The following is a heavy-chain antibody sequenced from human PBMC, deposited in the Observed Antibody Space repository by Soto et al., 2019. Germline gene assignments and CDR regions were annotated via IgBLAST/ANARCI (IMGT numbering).Heavy chain of an antibody. CDR1: GFTFNSYS. CDR2: ITGGGDYT. J-gene: IGHJ5*02. Sequence: QLLESGGGLVQPGGSLRLSCAGSGFTFNSYSMTWVRQAPGKGLEWVSSITGGGDYTYYADSVKGRFTISRDNSKNTLYLQMNSLRAEDTAVYYRAKEAVAYSSSWYWFDPWGQGTLVTVSS. V-gene: IGHV3-23*01. D-gene: IGHD6-13*01. CDR3: AKEAVAYSSSWYWFDP.